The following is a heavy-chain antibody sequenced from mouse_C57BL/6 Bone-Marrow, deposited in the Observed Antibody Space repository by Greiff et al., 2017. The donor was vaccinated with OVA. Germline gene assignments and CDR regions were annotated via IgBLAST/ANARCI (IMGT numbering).Heavy chain of an antibody. J-gene: IGHJ2*01. V-gene: IGHV5-4*01. D-gene: IGHD1-1*01. Sequence: EVHLVESGGGLVKPGGSLKLSCAASGFTFSSYAMSWVRQTPEKRLEWVATISDGGSYTYYPDNVKGRFTISRDNAKNNLYLQMSHLKSEDTAMYYCARLYGSSPLDGFDYWGQGTTLTVSS. CDR2: ISDGGSYT. CDR1: GFTFSSYA. CDR3: ARLYGSSPLDGFDY.